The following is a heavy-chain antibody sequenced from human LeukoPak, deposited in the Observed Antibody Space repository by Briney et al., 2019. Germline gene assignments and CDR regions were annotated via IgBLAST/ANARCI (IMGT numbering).Heavy chain of an antibody. J-gene: IGHJ5*02. CDR1: GGSFSGYY. V-gene: IGHV4-34*01. D-gene: IGHD3-10*01. Sequence: SETLSLTCAVYGGSFSGYYWSWIRQPPGKGLEWIGEINHSGSTNYNPSLKSRVTISVDTSKNQFSLKLSSVTAADTAVYYCARERDYYGSGSSYWFDPWGQGTLVTSSS. CDR3: ARERDYYGSGSSYWFDP. CDR2: INHSGST.